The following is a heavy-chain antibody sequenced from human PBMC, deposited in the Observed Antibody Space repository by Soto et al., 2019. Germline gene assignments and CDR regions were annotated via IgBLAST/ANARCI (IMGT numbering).Heavy chain of an antibody. CDR1: GGSVSSGSYY. V-gene: IGHV4-61*01. CDR2: IYYSGST. D-gene: IGHD3-22*01. Sequence: SETLSLTCTVSGGSVSSGSYYWSWIRQPPGKGLEWIGYIYYSGSTNYNPSLKSRVTISVDTSKNQFSLKLSSVTAADMAVYYCARAPPYYYDSSGFLGPFDPWGQGTLVTVSS. CDR3: ARAPPYYYDSSGFLGPFDP. J-gene: IGHJ5*02.